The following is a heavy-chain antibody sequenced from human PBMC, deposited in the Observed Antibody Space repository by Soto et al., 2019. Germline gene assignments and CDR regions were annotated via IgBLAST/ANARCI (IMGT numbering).Heavy chain of an antibody. J-gene: IGHJ4*02. D-gene: IGHD3-16*01. Sequence: EVQLVESGGGLVKPGGSLRLSCAASGFTFSNAWMNLVRQAPGKGLEWVGRIKSKTYGGTTDYAAPVKGRFTISRDDSKNTLYLQMNSLKTEAKAVYYFTTDHRPYGGGGYWGQGTLVTVSS. V-gene: IGHV3-15*07. CDR1: GFTFSNAW. CDR3: TTDHRPYGGGGY. CDR2: IKSKTYGGTT.